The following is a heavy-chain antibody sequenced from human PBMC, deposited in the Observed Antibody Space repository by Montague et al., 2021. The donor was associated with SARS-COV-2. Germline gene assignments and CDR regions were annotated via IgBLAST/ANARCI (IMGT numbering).Heavy chain of an antibody. J-gene: IGHJ4*02. Sequence: SETLSLTCTVSGGSISGSSYFWGWIHQPPGKGLEWIGSIYYSGSTYYNPSLKSRVTISVDTSKNQFSLKLSSVTAADTAVFYCARKTSRGLTIFGVVTASYCFDYWGQGTLVTVSS. D-gene: IGHD3-3*01. V-gene: IGHV4-39*01. CDR2: IYYSGST. CDR1: GGSISGSSYF. CDR3: ARKTSRGLTIFGVVTASYCFDY.